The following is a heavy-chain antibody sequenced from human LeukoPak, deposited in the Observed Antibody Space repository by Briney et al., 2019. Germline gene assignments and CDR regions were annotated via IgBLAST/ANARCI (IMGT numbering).Heavy chain of an antibody. Sequence: SETLSLTCSVSGGSISSSSNYYWGWIRQPPGKGLEWIGSIYYSGSTYYNPSLKSRVTISVDTSKNQFCLKLRSVTAADTAVYYCARVVRLSSPSYGSGRSALYYGMDVWGQGTTVTVSS. CDR1: GGSISSSSNYY. CDR3: ARVVRLSSPSYGSGRSALYYGMDV. V-gene: IGHV4-39*07. J-gene: IGHJ6*02. CDR2: IYYSGST. D-gene: IGHD3-10*01.